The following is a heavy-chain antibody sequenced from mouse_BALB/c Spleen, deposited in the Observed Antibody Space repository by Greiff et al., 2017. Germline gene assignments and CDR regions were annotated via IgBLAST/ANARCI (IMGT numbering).Heavy chain of an antibody. V-gene: IGHV1-69*01. J-gene: IGHJ3*01. CDR2: IDTSDSYT. CDR1: GYTFTDYW. CDR3: ARSGGYGDSFAY. Sequence: QVQLQQPGAELVMPGASVKMSCKASGYTFTDYWMHWVKQRPGQGLEWIGAIDTSDSYTSYNQKFKGKATLTVDESSSTAYMQLSSLTSEDSAVYYCARSGGYGDSFAYWGQGTLVTVSA. D-gene: IGHD2-13*01.